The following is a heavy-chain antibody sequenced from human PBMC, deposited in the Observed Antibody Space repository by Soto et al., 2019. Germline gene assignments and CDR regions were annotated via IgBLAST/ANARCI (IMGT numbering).Heavy chain of an antibody. CDR3: ARDIVVVPAAIRRGYYYYGMDV. V-gene: IGHV1-2*04. Sequence: APVKVSCKAFGYTFTGYYMHWVRQAPGQGLEWMGWINPNSGGTNYAQKFQGWVTMTRDTSISTAYMELSRLRSDDTAVYYCARDIVVVPAAIRRGYYYYGMDVWGQGTTVTVSS. D-gene: IGHD2-2*02. J-gene: IGHJ6*02. CDR1: GYTFTGYY. CDR2: INPNSGGT.